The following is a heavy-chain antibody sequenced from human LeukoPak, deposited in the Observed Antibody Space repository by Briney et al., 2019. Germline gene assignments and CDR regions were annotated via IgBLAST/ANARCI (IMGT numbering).Heavy chain of an antibody. J-gene: IGHJ6*02. CDR3: ARDRWLASNYYYYGMDV. V-gene: IGHV3-66*01. CDR2: IYSGGST. CDR1: GFTVSSNY. Sequence: PGGSLRFSCAASGFTVSSNYMSWVRQAPGKGLEWVSVIYSGGSTYYADSVKGRFTISRDNSKNTLYLQMNSLRAEDTAVYYCARDRWLASNYYYYGMDVWGQGTTVTVSS. D-gene: IGHD6-19*01.